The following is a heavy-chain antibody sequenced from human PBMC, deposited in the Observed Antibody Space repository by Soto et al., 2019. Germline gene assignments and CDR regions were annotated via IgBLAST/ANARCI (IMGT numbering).Heavy chain of an antibody. J-gene: IGHJ4*02. CDR2: IDTSGHST. V-gene: IGHV3-74*01. D-gene: IGHD6-13*01. CDR3: AKDSWYFDL. CDR1: GFVFTNFW. Sequence: LRLSCEASGFVFTNFWMHWVSHVPGKGLVWVARIDTSGHSTNYAESVKGRFTISRDNAKNTVSLQMNSLRVEDTGVYYCAKDSWYFDLWSQGSQVTVSS.